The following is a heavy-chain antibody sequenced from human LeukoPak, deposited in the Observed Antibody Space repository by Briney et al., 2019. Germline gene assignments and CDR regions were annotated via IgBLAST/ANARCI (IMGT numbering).Heavy chain of an antibody. Sequence: SETLSLTCTVSGGSISSYYWSWIRQPPGKGLEWIGYIYYSGSTNYNPSLKSRVTISVDTSKNQFPLKLSSVTAADTAVYYCARLPYYYDSSGYIDYWGQGTLVTVSS. J-gene: IGHJ4*02. CDR2: IYYSGST. D-gene: IGHD3-22*01. CDR1: GGSISSYY. CDR3: ARLPYYYDSSGYIDY. V-gene: IGHV4-59*08.